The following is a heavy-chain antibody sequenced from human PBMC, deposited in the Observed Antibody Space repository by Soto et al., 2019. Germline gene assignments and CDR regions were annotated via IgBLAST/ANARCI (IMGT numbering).Heavy chain of an antibody. D-gene: IGHD4-17*01. V-gene: IGHV4-39*02. CDR2: IYYSGST. CDR1: GGSISSNIHF. Sequence: SETLSLTCTVSGGSISSNIHFWDWVRQPPGKGLEWIGSIYYSGSTYYNPSFKSRVTIYVDTSKNHFSLKLSSVTAADTAVYYCARRSTVSHYFDYWGQGTLVTVSS. CDR3: ARRSTVSHYFDY. J-gene: IGHJ4*02.